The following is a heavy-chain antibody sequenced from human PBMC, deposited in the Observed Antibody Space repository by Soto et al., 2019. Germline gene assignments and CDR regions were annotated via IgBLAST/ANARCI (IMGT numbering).Heavy chain of an antibody. J-gene: IGHJ4*02. D-gene: IGHD3-22*01. V-gene: IGHV4-59*01. CDR1: GGSISSYY. CDR3: AGRRYYYDSSGHVDY. Sequence: PSETLSLTCTVSGGSISSYYWSWIRQPPGKGLEWIGYIYYSGSTNYNPSLKSRVTISVDTSKNQFSLKLSSVTAADTYVYYCAGRRYYYDSSGHVDYWGQGTLVTVSS. CDR2: IYYSGST.